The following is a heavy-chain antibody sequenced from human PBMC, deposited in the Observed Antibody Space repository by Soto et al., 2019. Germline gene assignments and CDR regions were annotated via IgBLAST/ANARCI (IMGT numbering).Heavy chain of an antibody. Sequence: GSLRLSCAASGFTFSSYAMSWVRQAPGKGLEWVSAISGSGGSTYYADSVKGRFTISRDNSKNTLYLQMNSLRAEDTAVYYCAKVNGRSIAARLSYYYGMDVWGQGTTVTVSS. D-gene: IGHD6-6*01. CDR1: GFTFSSYA. J-gene: IGHJ6*02. V-gene: IGHV3-23*01. CDR2: ISGSGGST. CDR3: AKVNGRSIAARLSYYYGMDV.